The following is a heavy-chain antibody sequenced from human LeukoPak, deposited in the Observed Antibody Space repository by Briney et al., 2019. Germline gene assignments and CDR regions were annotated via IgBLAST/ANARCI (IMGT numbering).Heavy chain of an antibody. D-gene: IGHD3-9*01. Sequence: ASVKVSCKASGYTFTSYGISWVRQAPGQGLEWMGWISAYNGNTNYAQKLQGRVTMTTDTSTSTAYMELRSLRSEDTAVYYCARARGDRYFDWLLSYYYYYYMDVWGKGTTVTVSS. V-gene: IGHV1-18*01. CDR3: ARARGDRYFDWLLSYYYYYYMDV. CDR1: GYTFTSYG. J-gene: IGHJ6*03. CDR2: ISAYNGNT.